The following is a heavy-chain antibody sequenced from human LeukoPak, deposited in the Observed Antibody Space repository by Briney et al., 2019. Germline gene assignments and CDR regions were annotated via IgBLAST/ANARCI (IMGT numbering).Heavy chain of an antibody. V-gene: IGHV3-23*01. CDR3: AKDVVGDYAPFDY. Sequence: GGSLRLSCAASGFAFSSYSMNWVRQAPGKGLEWVSAISGSGGSTYYADSVKGRFTISRDNSKNTLYLQMNSLRAEDTAVYYCAKDVVGDYAPFDYWGQGTLVTVSS. CDR2: ISGSGGST. CDR1: GFAFSSYS. J-gene: IGHJ4*02. D-gene: IGHD4-17*01.